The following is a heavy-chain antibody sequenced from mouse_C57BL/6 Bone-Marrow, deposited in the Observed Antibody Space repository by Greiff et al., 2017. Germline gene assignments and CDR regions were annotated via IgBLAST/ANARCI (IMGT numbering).Heavy chain of an antibody. J-gene: IGHJ2*01. D-gene: IGHD1-1*01. V-gene: IGHV1-55*01. CDR2: IYPGSGST. Sequence: VQLQQPGAELVKPGASVKMSCKASGYTFTSYWITWVKQRPGQGLEWIGDIYPGSGSTNYNEKFKSKATLTVDTSSSTAYMQLSSLTSEDSAVYYCARGYGSSCDFDYWGQGTTLTVSS. CDR1: GYTFTSYW. CDR3: ARGYGSSCDFDY.